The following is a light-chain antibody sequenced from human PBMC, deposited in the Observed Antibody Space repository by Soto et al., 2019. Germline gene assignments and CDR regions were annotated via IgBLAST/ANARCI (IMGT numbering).Light chain of an antibody. CDR2: DVV. CDR1: SSDVGGFNS. Sequence: QSVLTQPASVSVSPGQSITISCTGTSSDVGGFNSVSWYQLRPGTAPKLILYDVVDRPSGVSYRFSGSKSGNTASLTISGLQAADEADYFCNSYTSTMTNVFGSGTKVTVL. V-gene: IGLV2-14*03. J-gene: IGLJ1*01. CDR3: NSYTSTMTNV.